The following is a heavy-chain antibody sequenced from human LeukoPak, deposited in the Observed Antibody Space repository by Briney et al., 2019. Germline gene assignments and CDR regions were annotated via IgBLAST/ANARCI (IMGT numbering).Heavy chain of an antibody. V-gene: IGHV3-30*02. CDR1: GFTFSSYG. CDR2: IRYDESDK. CDR3: TSSYIAAADVYAFDI. Sequence: GGSLRLSCAASGFTFSSYGMHWVRQAPGKGLEWVAFIRYDESDKYYADSVKGRFTISRDNSKNTLYLQMNSLKTEDTAVYYCTSSYIAAADVYAFDIWGQGTMVTVSS. J-gene: IGHJ3*02. D-gene: IGHD6-13*01.